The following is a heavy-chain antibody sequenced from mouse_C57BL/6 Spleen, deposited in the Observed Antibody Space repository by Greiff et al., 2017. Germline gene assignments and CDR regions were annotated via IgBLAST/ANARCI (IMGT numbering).Heavy chain of an antibody. Sequence: EVMLVESGGGLVKPGGSLKLSCAASGFTFSSYTMSWVRQTPEKRLEWVATISGGGGNTYYPDSVKGRFTISRDNAKNTLYLQMSSLRSEDTALYYCARQGTTVVAHYYFDYWGQGTTLTVSS. CDR3: ARQGTTVVAHYYFDY. D-gene: IGHD1-1*01. CDR1: GFTFSSYT. J-gene: IGHJ2*01. CDR2: ISGGGGNT. V-gene: IGHV5-9*01.